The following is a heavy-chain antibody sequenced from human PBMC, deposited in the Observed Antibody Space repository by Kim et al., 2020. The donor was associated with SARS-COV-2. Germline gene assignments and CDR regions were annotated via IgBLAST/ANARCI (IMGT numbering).Heavy chain of an antibody. V-gene: IGHV3-21*01. J-gene: IGHJ6*02. CDR3: ARGGDYSTMIVYGMDV. CDR2: ISSSSSYI. Sequence: GGSLRLSCAASGFTFSSYSMNWVRQAPGKGLEWVSSISSSSSYIYYADSVKGRFTISRDNAKNSLYLQMNSLRAEDTAVYYCARGGDYSTMIVYGMDVWGQGTTVTVSS. CDR1: GFTFSSYS. D-gene: IGHD3-22*01.